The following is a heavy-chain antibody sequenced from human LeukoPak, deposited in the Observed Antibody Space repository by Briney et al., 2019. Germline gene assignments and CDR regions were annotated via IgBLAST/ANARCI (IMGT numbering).Heavy chain of an antibody. V-gene: IGHV3-48*02. D-gene: IGHD2-15*01. CDR2: ISSSGTSI. CDR3: ARGRLTCSGGSCYSWYFDL. CDR1: GFTFSSYS. J-gene: IGHJ2*01. Sequence: PGGSLRLSCSAPGFTFSSYSMNWVRQAPGKGLEWVSIISSSGTSIYYADSVKGRLTISRDNAKNSLYLQMNSLRDEDTAVYYCARGRLTCSGGSCYSWYFDLWGRGTLVTVSS.